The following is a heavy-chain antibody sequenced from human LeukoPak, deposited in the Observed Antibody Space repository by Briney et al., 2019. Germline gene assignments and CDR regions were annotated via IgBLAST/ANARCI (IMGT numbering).Heavy chain of an antibody. D-gene: IGHD6-6*01. V-gene: IGHV1-2*06. Sequence: GPSVKVSCKASGYTFTCYYMHWVRQAPGQGLEWMGRINPNSGGTNYAQKFQGRVTMTRDTSISTAYMELSRLRSDDTAVYYCARGAYSSSSQEPGDLAYWGQGTLVTVSS. CDR2: INPNSGGT. J-gene: IGHJ4*02. CDR1: GYTFTCYY. CDR3: ARGAYSSSSQEPGDLAY.